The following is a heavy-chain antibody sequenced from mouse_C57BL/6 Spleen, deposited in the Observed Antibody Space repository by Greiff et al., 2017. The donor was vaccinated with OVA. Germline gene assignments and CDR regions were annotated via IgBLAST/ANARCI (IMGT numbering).Heavy chain of an antibody. CDR3: ARSRDIYGNYVFDY. CDR2: IYPGDGDT. J-gene: IGHJ2*01. D-gene: IGHD2-1*01. Sequence: QVQLQQSGPELVKPGASVKISCKASGYAFSSSWMNWVKQRPGKGLEWIGRIYPGDGDTNYNGKFKGKATLTADKSSSTAYMQLSSLTSEDSAVYFCARSRDIYGNYVFDYWGQGTTLTVSS. CDR1: GYAFSSSW. V-gene: IGHV1-82*01.